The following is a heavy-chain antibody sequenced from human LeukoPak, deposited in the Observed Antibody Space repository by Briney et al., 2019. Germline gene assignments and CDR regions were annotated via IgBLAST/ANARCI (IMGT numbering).Heavy chain of an antibody. Sequence: SGPALVKPTQTLTLTCTFSGFSLSTSGMCVSWIRQPPGKALEWLSRIGLDDDKYYSTSLKTRLTITNDTSKNHVVLTMPNMDPVDTATYYCARISSVYSSGWDFYYWGQGTLVTVSS. CDR3: ARISSVYSSGWDFYY. CDR2: IGLDDDK. J-gene: IGHJ4*02. V-gene: IGHV2-70*11. D-gene: IGHD6-19*01. CDR1: GFSLSTSGMC.